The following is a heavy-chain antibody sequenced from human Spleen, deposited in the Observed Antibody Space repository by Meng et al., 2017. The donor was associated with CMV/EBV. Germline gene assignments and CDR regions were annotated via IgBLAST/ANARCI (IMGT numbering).Heavy chain of an antibody. J-gene: IGHJ5*02. D-gene: IGHD3-3*01. V-gene: IGHV4-59*08. Sequence: GSLRLSCTVSGGSISSYYWSWIRQPPGKGLEWIGYIYYSGSTNYNPSLKSRVTISVDTSKNQFSLKLSSVTAADTAVYYCGYDFLSPYYRNSFDPWGQGTLVTVSS. CDR3: GYDFLSPYYRNSFDP. CDR2: IYYSGST. CDR1: GGSISSYY.